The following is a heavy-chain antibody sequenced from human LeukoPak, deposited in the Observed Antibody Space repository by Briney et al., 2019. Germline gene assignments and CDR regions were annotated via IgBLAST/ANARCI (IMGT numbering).Heavy chain of an antibody. CDR1: GFTFDDYA. J-gene: IGHJ4*02. Sequence: GGSLRLSCAASGFTFDDYAMHWVRQAPGKGLEWVSGISWNSGSIGYADSVKGRFTISRDNAKNSLYLQMNSLRAGDTALYYCAKDVRLTMVRGVIIGGFDYWGQGTLVTVSS. D-gene: IGHD3-10*01. V-gene: IGHV3-9*01. CDR3: AKDVRLTMVRGVIIGGFDY. CDR2: ISWNSGSI.